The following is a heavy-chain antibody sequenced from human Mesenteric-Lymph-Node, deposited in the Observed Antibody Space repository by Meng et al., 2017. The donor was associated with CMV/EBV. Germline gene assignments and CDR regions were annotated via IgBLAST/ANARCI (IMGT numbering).Heavy chain of an antibody. CDR2: ISSSGSTI. V-gene: IGHV3-48*04. CDR1: GFTFSSYS. Sequence: GESLKISCAASGFTFSSYSMNWVRQAPGKGLEWVSYISSSGSTIYYADSVKGRFTISRDNAKNSLYLQMNSLRAEDTAVYYCARMDYYDSSGYYSYYFDYWGQGTLVTVSS. D-gene: IGHD3-22*01. CDR3: ARMDYYDSSGYYSYYFDY. J-gene: IGHJ4*02.